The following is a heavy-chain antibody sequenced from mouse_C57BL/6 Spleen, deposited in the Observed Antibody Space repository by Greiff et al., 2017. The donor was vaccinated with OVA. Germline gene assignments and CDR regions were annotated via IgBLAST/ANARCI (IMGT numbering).Heavy chain of an antibody. J-gene: IGHJ4*01. CDR2: INPNNGGT. D-gene: IGHD1-1*01. Sequence: EVQLQQSGPELVKPGASVKISCKASGYTFTDYYMNWVKQSHGKSLEWIGDINPNNGGTSYNQKFKGKATLTVDKSSSTAYMELRSLTSEDSAVYYGARPYYGSSYYAMDYWGQGTSVTVSS. CDR3: ARPYYGSSYYAMDY. CDR1: GYTFTDYY. V-gene: IGHV1-26*01.